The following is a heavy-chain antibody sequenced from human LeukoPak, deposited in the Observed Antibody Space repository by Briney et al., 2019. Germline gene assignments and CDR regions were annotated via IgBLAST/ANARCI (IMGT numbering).Heavy chain of an antibody. J-gene: IGHJ4*02. D-gene: IGHD3-22*01. V-gene: IGHV1-69*13. Sequence: ASVKVSCKASGGTFSSYAISWVRQAPGQGLEWMGGIIPIFGTANYAQKFQGRVTITADESTSTAYMELGSLRSEDTAVYYCARKYYYDSSGYYYPFDYWGQGTLVTVSS. CDR3: ARKYYYDSSGYYYPFDY. CDR2: IIPIFGTA. CDR1: GGTFSSYA.